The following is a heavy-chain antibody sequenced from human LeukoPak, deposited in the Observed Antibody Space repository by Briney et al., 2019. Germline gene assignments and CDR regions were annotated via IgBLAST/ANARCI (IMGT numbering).Heavy chain of an antibody. J-gene: IGHJ4*02. V-gene: IGHV3-48*03. CDR1: GFTLSAFE. D-gene: IGHD2-21*01. CDR3: TRESGPPSFHIKY. Sequence: GGSLRLSCAASGFTLSAFEMNWVRQAPGKGLEWVSCVSGSGSTKAYSDSVKGRFIISKDNAKNSLYLEMNNLRAEDTAVYYCTRESGPPSFHIKYWGQGILVTVSS. CDR2: VSGSGSTK.